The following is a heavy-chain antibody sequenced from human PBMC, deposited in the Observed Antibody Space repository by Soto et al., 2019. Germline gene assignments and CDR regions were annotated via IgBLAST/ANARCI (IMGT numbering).Heavy chain of an antibody. CDR3: GGHAGLFGPGGH. Sequence: QVQLQESGPRLVKPSETLSLTCTVTGASMTSNYWSWIRQTPTKGLEWIGFIYHSGGTNVHPSLKRRVTLSRGNSKNQISLRLASLAAADTAVYFLGGHAGLFGPGGHWGQGTPVIVSP. V-gene: IGHV4-59*01. J-gene: IGHJ4*02. D-gene: IGHD3-22*01. CDR1: GASMTSNY. CDR2: IYHSGGT.